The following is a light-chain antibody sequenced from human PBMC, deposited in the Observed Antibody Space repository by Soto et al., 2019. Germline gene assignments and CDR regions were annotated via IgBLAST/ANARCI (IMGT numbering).Light chain of an antibody. Sequence: EIVMTQSPATLSVSPGERATLSCRASQSVSSNLAWYQQKPGQAPRLLIYGASTRATNIPARFSGSGSGTEFTLTISSLQSEDFAVYYCQQYYNWPLTFGQGTRLEMK. CDR2: GAS. V-gene: IGKV3-15*01. J-gene: IGKJ5*01. CDR3: QQYYNWPLT. CDR1: QSVSSN.